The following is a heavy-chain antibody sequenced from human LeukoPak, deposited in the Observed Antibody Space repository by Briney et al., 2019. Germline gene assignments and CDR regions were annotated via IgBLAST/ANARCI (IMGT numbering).Heavy chain of an antibody. V-gene: IGHV4-59*08. D-gene: IGHD6-13*01. CDR1: GGSISSYY. J-gene: IGHJ4*02. Sequence: SETLSLTCTVSGGSISSYYWSWIRQPPGKGLEWIGYIYYSGSTNYNPSLKSRVTISIDTSKHQFSLKLSSVTAADTAVYYCARYAGYSSSWYKGGGPFDYWGQGTLVTVSS. CDR2: IYYSGST. CDR3: ARYAGYSSSWYKGGGPFDY.